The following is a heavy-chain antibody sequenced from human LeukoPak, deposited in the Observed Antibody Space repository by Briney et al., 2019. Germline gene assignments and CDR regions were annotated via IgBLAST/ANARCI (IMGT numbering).Heavy chain of an antibody. CDR2: INPNSGGT. V-gene: IGHV1-2*02. CDR3: ARSVATLGYCSGGSCYRGHDY. CDR1: GYTFTGYY. D-gene: IGHD2-15*01. Sequence: ASVEVSCKASGYTFTGYYMHWVRQAPGQGLEWMGWINPNSGGTNYAQKFQGRVTMTRDTSISTAYMELSRLRSEDTAVYYCARSVATLGYCSGGSCYRGHDYWGQGTLVTVSS. J-gene: IGHJ4*02.